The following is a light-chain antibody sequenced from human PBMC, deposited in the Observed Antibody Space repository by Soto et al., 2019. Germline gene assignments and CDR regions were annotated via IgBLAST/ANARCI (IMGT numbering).Light chain of an antibody. Sequence: DIQMTQSPSTLSASVGDRVTITCRASQSITTWLAWYQQKPGKAPNLLIYKASNLESGVPSTFSGSGSGTEFTLTISSLQRDDFATYYCQQYETYYTFGQGTKLEIK. CDR2: KAS. V-gene: IGKV1-5*03. CDR1: QSITTW. J-gene: IGKJ2*01. CDR3: QQYETYYT.